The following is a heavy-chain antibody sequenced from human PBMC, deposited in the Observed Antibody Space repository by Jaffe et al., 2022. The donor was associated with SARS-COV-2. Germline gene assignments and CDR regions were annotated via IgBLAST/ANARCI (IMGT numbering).Heavy chain of an antibody. CDR2: IYYSGST. V-gene: IGHV4-59*08. CDR1: GGSISSYY. D-gene: IGHD2-15*01. CDR3: ARRYCSGGSCYSAGNNWFDP. Sequence: QVQLQESGPGLVKPSETLSLTCTVSGGSISSYYWSWIRQPPGKGLEWIGYIYYSGSTNYNPSLKSRVTISVDTSKNQFSLKLSSVTAADTAVYYCARRYCSGGSCYSAGNNWFDPWGQGTLVTVSS. J-gene: IGHJ5*02.